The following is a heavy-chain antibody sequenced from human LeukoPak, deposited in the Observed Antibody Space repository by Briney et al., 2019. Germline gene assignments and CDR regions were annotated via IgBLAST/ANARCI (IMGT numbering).Heavy chain of an antibody. CDR2: IDSSSRYI. CDR1: GFTFSSYN. D-gene: IGHD2-2*01. Sequence: GGSLRLSCAASGFTFSSYNMDWVRQAPGKGLEWVSFIDSSSRYIHQADSVKGRFTISRDNAKSSVFLRMNSLRAEDTAVYYCARVGGHCTSTSCPPPDYWGQGTLVTVSS. J-gene: IGHJ4*02. V-gene: IGHV3-21*01. CDR3: ARVGGHCTSTSCPPPDY.